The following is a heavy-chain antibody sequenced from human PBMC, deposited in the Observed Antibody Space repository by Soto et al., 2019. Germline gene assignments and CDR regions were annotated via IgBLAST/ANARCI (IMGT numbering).Heavy chain of an antibody. D-gene: IGHD2-21*01. Sequence: TLSLTCRVSGGALNSGNYYWSWIRQVPGKGLEWIGHIYVTGAVDYNPSLRDRITISQDTSERQFSLKLRLVTAADTAVYYCERLRIATNNYKWFDPWGQGTLVTVYS. J-gene: IGHJ5*02. V-gene: IGHV4-31*03. CDR1: GGALNSGNYY. CDR2: IYVTGAV. CDR3: ERLRIATNNYKWFDP.